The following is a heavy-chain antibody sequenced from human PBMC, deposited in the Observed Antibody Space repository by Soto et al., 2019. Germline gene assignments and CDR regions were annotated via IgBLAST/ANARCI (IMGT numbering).Heavy chain of an antibody. V-gene: IGHV3-30*18. J-gene: IGHJ6*02. CDR1: GFTFSSYG. D-gene: IGHD6-19*01. CDR3: AKDYVPQQWLGEGYGMDV. Sequence: GGSLRLSCAASGFTFSSYGMHWVRQAPGKGLEWVAVISYDGSNKYYADSVKGRFTISRDNSKNTLYLQMNSLRAEDTAVYYCAKDYVPQQWLGEGYGMDVWGQGTTVTVSS. CDR2: ISYDGSNK.